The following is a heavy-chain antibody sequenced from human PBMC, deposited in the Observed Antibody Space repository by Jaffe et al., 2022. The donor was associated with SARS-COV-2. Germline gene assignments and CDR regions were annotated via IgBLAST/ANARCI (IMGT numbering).Heavy chain of an antibody. D-gene: IGHD4-4*01. CDR3: AKDIETTVTTGVDY. V-gene: IGHV3-9*01. CDR1: GFTFDDYA. Sequence: EVQLVESGGGLVQPGRSLRLSCAASGFTFDDYAMHWVRQAPGKGLEWVSGISWNSGSIGYADSVKGRFTISRDNAKNSLYLQMNSLRAEDTALYYCAKDIETTVTTGVDYWGQGTLVTVSS. J-gene: IGHJ4*02. CDR2: ISWNSGSI.